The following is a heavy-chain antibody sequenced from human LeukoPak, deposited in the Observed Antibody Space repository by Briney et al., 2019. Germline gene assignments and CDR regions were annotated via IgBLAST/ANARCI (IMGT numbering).Heavy chain of an antibody. CDR1: GYMFTHYG. V-gene: IGHV1-18*01. CDR2: INSGEGGT. CDR3: ARSSSGWSVDF. D-gene: IGHD6-19*01. J-gene: IGHJ4*02. Sequence: ASVKVSFKASGYMFTHYGVSWVRQAPGQGGEWMGWINSGEGGTIYTENLQGRVPFTPDTSTSTLYMELRTLSSDDTAVYYCARSSSGWSVDFWGQGTLVTVSS.